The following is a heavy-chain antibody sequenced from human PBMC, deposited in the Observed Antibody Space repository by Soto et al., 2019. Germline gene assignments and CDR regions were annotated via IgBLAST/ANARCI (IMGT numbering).Heavy chain of an antibody. V-gene: IGHV4-59*01. CDR1: GGSISSYY. Sequence: PSETLSLTCTVSGGSISSYYWSWIRQPPGKGLEWIGFIYNSGSTNYNPSLKSRVTISMDTSRNQFSLILSSVTAADTAVYYCARAPYGSGTKPYYSDYWGQGTLVTVSS. J-gene: IGHJ4*02. CDR3: ARAPYGSGTKPYYSDY. D-gene: IGHD3-10*01. CDR2: IYNSGST.